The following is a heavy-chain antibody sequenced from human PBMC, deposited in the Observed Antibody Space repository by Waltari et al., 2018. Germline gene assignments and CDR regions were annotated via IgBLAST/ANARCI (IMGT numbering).Heavy chain of an antibody. J-gene: IGHJ6*02. V-gene: IGHV4-39*01. Sequence: QLQLQESGPGLVKPSETLSLTCTVSGGSLSSSSYYWGWIRQPPGTGLEWIGRIYYSGSAHYNPSLKIPFTISVDTSKNQFSLKLSSLTAADTAVYYCARHFEYSSNYYYYYYGMDVWGQGTTVTVSS. CDR2: IYYSGSA. D-gene: IGHD6-6*01. CDR3: ARHFEYSSNYYYYYYGMDV. CDR1: GGSLSSSSYY.